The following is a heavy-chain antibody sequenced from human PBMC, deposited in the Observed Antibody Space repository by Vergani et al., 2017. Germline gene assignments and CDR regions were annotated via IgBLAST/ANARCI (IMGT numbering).Heavy chain of an antibody. CDR2: IYYSGST. V-gene: IGHV4-39*01. Sequence: QLQLQESGPGLVKPSETLSLTCTVSGGSISSSSYYWGWIRQPPGKGLEWIGSIYYSGSTYYNPSLKSRVTISVDTSKNQFSLKLSSVTAADSAVYYCARKTGSAGLLWFGEYELLSRADYYYYYMDVWGKGTTVTVSS. J-gene: IGHJ6*03. D-gene: IGHD3-10*01. CDR1: GGSISSSSYY. CDR3: ARKTGSAGLLWFGEYELLSRADYYYYYMDV.